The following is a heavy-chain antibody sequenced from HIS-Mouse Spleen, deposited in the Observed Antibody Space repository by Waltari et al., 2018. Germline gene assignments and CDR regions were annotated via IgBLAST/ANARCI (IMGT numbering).Heavy chain of an antibody. CDR1: GGPISSGGYY. Sequence: QVQLQESGPGLVKPSQTLSLTCTVSGGPISSGGYYWRWIRQHPGEGLEWIGYMYDRGSTHNNPSLKSRVTISVDTSKNQFSLKLSSVSAADTAVYYCARGIAARPWFDPWGQGTLVTVSS. D-gene: IGHD6-6*01. V-gene: IGHV4-31*03. J-gene: IGHJ5*02. CDR2: MYDRGST. CDR3: ARGIAARPWFDP.